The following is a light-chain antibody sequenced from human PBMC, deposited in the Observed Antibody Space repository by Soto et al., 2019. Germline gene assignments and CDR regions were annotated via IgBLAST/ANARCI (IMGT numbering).Light chain of an antibody. CDR1: GSNIGSNT. J-gene: IGLJ1*01. CDR2: NNS. CDR3: AAWDDSLNGYV. Sequence: QAVVTQPPSASGTPGQRVTISCSGSGSNIGSNTVNWYQQLPGTAPKLLIYNNSQRPSGVPDRFSGSKSGTSASLAISGLQSDIEADYYCAAWDDSLNGYVFGIGTSSPS. V-gene: IGLV1-44*01.